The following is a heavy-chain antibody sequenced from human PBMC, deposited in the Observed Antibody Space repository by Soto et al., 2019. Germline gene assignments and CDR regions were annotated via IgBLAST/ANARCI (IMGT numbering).Heavy chain of an antibody. CDR1: GGSISSYF. Sequence: SETLSLTCTVSGGSISSYFWSWIRQLPGKGLEWIGYVYYSGSTNYNPSLKSRVTMSVDASENQFSLKLTSVTAADTAVYYCARGSRGWFDPWGQGTLVTVSS. CDR2: VYYSGST. CDR3: ARGSRGWFDP. J-gene: IGHJ5*02. V-gene: IGHV4-59*01.